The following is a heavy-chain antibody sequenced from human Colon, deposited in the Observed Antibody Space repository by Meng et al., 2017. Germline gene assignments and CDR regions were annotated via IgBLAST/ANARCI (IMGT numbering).Heavy chain of an antibody. J-gene: IGHJ4*02. CDR1: GGSVSSGSHY. CDR2: MFHSGTT. CDR3: ARLIAGWPFYFDY. V-gene: IGHV4-61*01. Sequence: QVQLQGPGPGLVRPSETLSLTCNVSGGSVSSGSHYWSWIRQPPGKGLEWIGYMFHSGTTKYNPSLKSRVSMSVDTTKNQFYLKLTSVTVADTAEFYCARLIAGWPFYFDYWGQGILVTVSS. D-gene: IGHD6-19*01.